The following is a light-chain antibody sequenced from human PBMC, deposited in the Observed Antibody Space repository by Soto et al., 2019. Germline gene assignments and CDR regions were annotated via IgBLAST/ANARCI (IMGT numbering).Light chain of an antibody. Sequence: DIVMTQSPDSLAVSLGERATINCKSSQSILYSSNNKNCLGWYQQKPGQPPKLLIYWASTRESGVPDRFSGSGSGTDFTLTISSLQAEDEAVYYCQQYYSNQWTFGQGTKVEIK. CDR3: QQYYSNQWT. J-gene: IGKJ1*01. V-gene: IGKV4-1*01. CDR2: WAS. CDR1: QSILYSSNNKNC.